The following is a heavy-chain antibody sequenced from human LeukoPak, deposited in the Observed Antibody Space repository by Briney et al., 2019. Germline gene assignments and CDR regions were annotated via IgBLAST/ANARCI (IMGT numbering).Heavy chain of an antibody. J-gene: IGHJ3*02. CDR1: GYTLTELS. CDR3: AIVLTMVRGVERRAFDI. D-gene: IGHD3-10*01. Sequence: ASVKVSCKVSGYTLTELSMHWVRQAPGKGLEWMGGFDPEDGETIYAQKFQGRVTMTEDTSTDTAYMELSSLRSEDTAVYYCAIVLTMVRGVERRAFDIWGQGTMVTVSS. V-gene: IGHV1-24*01. CDR2: FDPEDGET.